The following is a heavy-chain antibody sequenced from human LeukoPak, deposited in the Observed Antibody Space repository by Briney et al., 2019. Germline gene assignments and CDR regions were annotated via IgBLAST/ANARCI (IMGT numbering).Heavy chain of an antibody. J-gene: IGHJ5*02. CDR2: INPNSGGT. CDR1: RYTFTDYY. Sequence: ASVKVSCKASRYTFTDYYMHWVRQAPGQGLEWMGWINPNSGGTNYAQKFQDRVTMTRDTSISTAYMELRRLRSDDTAVYYCARNWNNWFDPWGQGTLVTVSS. D-gene: IGHD1-1*01. CDR3: ARNWNNWFDP. V-gene: IGHV1-2*02.